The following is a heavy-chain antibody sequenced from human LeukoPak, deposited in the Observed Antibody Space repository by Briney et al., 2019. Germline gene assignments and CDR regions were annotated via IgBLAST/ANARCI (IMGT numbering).Heavy chain of an antibody. CDR1: GASINNYY. CDR2: VFSRGTT. J-gene: IGHJ4*02. V-gene: IGHV4-59*08. CDR3: ARSWAAKWELPGQFDS. Sequence: SETLSLTCTVSGASINNYYWSWIRQSPEKGLEWLGFVFSRGTTNLNPSFKSRLIMSIDTSKNQFSLRLSSMTAADTAVYFCARSWAAKWELPGQFDSWGQGRLVSVSS. D-gene: IGHD1-26*01.